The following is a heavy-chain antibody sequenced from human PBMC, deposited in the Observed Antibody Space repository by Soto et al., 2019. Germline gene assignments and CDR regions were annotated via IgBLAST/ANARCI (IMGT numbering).Heavy chain of an antibody. CDR3: TPTGNDYGDFDY. Sequence: ASVKVSCKVSGHPLSQLSMHWVRQAPGKGLEWMGGFDPEDAQTIYAQKFQGRVTVTEDTSTDTAYMELSSLKSEDTAVYYCTPTGNDYGDFDYWGQGTLVTVSS. V-gene: IGHV1-24*01. D-gene: IGHD4-17*01. CDR1: GHPLSQLS. J-gene: IGHJ4*02. CDR2: FDPEDAQT.